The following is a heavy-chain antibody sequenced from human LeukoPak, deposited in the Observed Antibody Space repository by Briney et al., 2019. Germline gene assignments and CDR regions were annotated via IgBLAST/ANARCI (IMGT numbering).Heavy chain of an antibody. D-gene: IGHD1-14*01. CDR1: LFTLSSNA. V-gene: IGHV3-30-3*01. CDR3: ARDFLPGAPDFTDS. Sequence: PGRSLRLSRAPSLFTLSSNAMHRVRQTPGKGLEGVAVISYDGNTKYYADTVKGRFTISRDNSENTLYLQVNSLRADDTALYYCARDFLPGAPDFTDSWGQGNLGTVSS. J-gene: IGHJ4*02. CDR2: ISYDGNTK.